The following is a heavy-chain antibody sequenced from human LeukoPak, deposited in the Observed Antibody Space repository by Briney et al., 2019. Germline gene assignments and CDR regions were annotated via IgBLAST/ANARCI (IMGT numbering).Heavy chain of an antibody. J-gene: IGHJ4*02. CDR3: AREGSPGRGSYLY. D-gene: IGHD1-26*01. V-gene: IGHV1-69*05. Sequence: SVKVSCKASGGTFSSYAISWVRQAPGQGLEWMGGIIPILGTANYAQKFQGRVTITTDESTSTAYMELSSLRSEDTAVYYCAREGSPGRGSYLYWGQGTLVTVSS. CDR2: IIPILGTA. CDR1: GGTFSSYA.